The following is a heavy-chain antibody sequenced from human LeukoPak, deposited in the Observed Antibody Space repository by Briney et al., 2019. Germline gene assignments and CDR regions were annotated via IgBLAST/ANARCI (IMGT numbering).Heavy chain of an antibody. V-gene: IGHV1-69*05. CDR1: GGTFSSYA. Sequence: ASVKVSCKASGGTFSSYAISWVRQAPGQGLEWMGGIIPIFGTANYAQKFQGRVTITTDESTSTAYMELSSLRSEDTAVYYCASLGAYMVRGVIRHNWFDPWGQGTLVTVSS. J-gene: IGHJ5*02. D-gene: IGHD3-10*01. CDR3: ASLGAYMVRGVIRHNWFDP. CDR2: IIPIFGTA.